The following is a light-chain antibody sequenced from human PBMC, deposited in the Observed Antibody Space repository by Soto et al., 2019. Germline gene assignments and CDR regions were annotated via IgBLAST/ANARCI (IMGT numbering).Light chain of an antibody. CDR2: KVS. J-gene: IGKJ4*01. CDR3: QQYNSYALT. Sequence: DIQMTQSPSTLSASVGDRVTITCRASQSISSWLAWYQQKPGKAPKFLIYKVSSLVNGVPSRFSGCGSGTEFTLTISSLQPEDFASYYCQQYNSYALTFGGGTKVDIK. V-gene: IGKV1-5*03. CDR1: QSISSW.